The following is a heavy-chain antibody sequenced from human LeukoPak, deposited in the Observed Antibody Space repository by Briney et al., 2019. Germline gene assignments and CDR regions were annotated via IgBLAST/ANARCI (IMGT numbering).Heavy chain of an antibody. CDR1: GFIFSSYG. V-gene: IGHV3-23*01. CDR2: ISGSGGST. CDR3: AKRGSLLWFGESSRFDY. Sequence: GSLRLSCAASGFIFSSYGMSWVRQAPGKGLEWVSAISGSGGSTYYADSVKGRFTISRDNSKNTLYLQMNSLRAEDTAVYYCAKRGSLLWFGESSRFDYWGQGTLVTVSS. D-gene: IGHD3-10*01. J-gene: IGHJ4*02.